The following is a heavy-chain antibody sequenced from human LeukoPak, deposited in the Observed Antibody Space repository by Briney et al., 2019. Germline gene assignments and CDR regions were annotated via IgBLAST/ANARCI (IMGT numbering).Heavy chain of an antibody. CDR2: INHSGST. V-gene: IGHV4-34*01. J-gene: IGHJ4*02. D-gene: IGHD5-24*01. CDR1: GGLLSGFY. Sequence: SETLSLTCAVYGGLLSGFYWRWIRQPPGKGREWIGEINHSGSTNYNPSLKSRGTISVDTSKNQLSMKLSAVTAADTAVYYGARGSGINGYNSASALIDYWGQGTLVTVSS. CDR3: ARGSGINGYNSASALIDY.